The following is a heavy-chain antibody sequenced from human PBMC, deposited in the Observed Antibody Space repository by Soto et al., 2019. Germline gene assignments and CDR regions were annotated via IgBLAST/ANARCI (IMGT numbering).Heavy chain of an antibody. V-gene: IGHV3-23*01. J-gene: IGHJ4*02. CDR1: GFTLSTYT. CDR3: AKDRQPDGIWTFDY. CDR2: IIQNGET. Sequence: GGSLRLSCAASGFTLSTYTMNRVRQAPGKGLEWVSGIIQNGETYYTGSVKGRFTISRDNSKNMVYLQMDSLRADDTALYYCAKDRQPDGIWTFDYWGQGTLVTVSS. D-gene: IGHD3-9*01.